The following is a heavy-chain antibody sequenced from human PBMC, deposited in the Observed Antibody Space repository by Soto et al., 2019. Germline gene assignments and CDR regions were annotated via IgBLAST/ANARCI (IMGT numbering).Heavy chain of an antibody. D-gene: IGHD1-7*01. J-gene: IGHJ5*02. Sequence: SETLSLTCTVSGGSVNNNNFYWGWIRQPPGKGLEWIGSVYYSGTTYYNPSLKSRVTISIDMSENQFSLKLTSATATDTGVYYCARHGANWHYVGWFDPWGQGTLVTVSS. CDR3: ARHGANWHYVGWFDP. CDR2: VYYSGTT. V-gene: IGHV4-39*01. CDR1: GGSVNNNNFY.